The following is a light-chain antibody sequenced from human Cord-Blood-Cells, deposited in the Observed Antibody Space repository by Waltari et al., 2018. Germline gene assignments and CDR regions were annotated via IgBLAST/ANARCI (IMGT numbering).Light chain of an antibody. CDR3: CSYAGSSTWV. CDR2: EGS. J-gene: IGLJ3*02. V-gene: IGLV2-23*01. Sequence: QSALAPPAPASRSPGPSLTISCTGSSRDVGCCNLVLWYQQHAGKAPKLMIYEGSKRPSGVSNRFSVSKSGNTASLTISGLQAEDEADYYCCSYAGSSTWVFGGGTKLTVL. CDR1: SRDVGCCNL.